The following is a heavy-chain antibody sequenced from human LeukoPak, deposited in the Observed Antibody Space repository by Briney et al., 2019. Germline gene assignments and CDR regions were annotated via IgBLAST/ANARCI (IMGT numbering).Heavy chain of an antibody. V-gene: IGHV3-7*01. CDR2: IKQDGSEK. CDR3: ARDYLRKFDY. Sequence: GGSLRLSCAASRFTFSSYWMSWVRQAPGEGLEWVANIKQDGSEKYYVDSVKGRFTISRDNAKNSLYLQMNSLRAEDTAVYYCARDYLRKFDYWGQGTLVTVSS. D-gene: IGHD1-14*01. J-gene: IGHJ4*02. CDR1: RFTFSSYW.